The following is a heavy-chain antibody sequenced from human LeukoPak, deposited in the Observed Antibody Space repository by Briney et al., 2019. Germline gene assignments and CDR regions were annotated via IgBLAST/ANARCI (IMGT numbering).Heavy chain of an antibody. CDR3: ASVHTSGFAGTEVDY. Sequence: SETLSLTCAVYGGSFSGYYWSWIRQPPGKGLEWIGEINHSGSTNYNPSLKSRVTISVDTSKNQFSLKLSSVTAADTAVYYCASVHTSGFAGTEVDYWGQGTLVTVSS. V-gene: IGHV4-34*01. D-gene: IGHD3-16*01. CDR1: GGSFSGYY. J-gene: IGHJ4*02. CDR2: INHSGST.